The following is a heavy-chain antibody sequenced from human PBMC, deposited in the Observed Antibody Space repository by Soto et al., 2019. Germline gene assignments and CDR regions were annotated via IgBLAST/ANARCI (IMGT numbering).Heavy chain of an antibody. J-gene: IGHJ6*03. Sequence: GGSLRLSCAASGFTFSSYSMNWVRQAPGKGLEWVSYISSSSSTIYYADSVKGRFTISRDNAKNSLYLQMNSLRAEDTAVYYCARVPGPLRWFDYYYMYVWGKGTTVTVSS. CDR2: ISSSSSTI. CDR3: ARVPGPLRWFDYYYMYV. D-gene: IGHD3-10*01. V-gene: IGHV3-48*01. CDR1: GFTFSSYS.